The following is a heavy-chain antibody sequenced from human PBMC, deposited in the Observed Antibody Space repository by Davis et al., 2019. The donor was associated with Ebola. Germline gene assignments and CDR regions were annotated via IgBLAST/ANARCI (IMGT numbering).Heavy chain of an antibody. CDR2: IIPILGIA. Sequence: SVKVSCKASGGTFSSYTISWVRQALGQGLEWMGRIIPILGIANYAQKFQGRVTITADKSTSTAYMELSSLRSEDTALYYCTTPGGQDSGYDVFDIWGQGTMVTVSS. V-gene: IGHV1-69*02. CDR1: GGTFSSYT. CDR3: TTPGGQDSGYDVFDI. J-gene: IGHJ3*02. D-gene: IGHD5-12*01.